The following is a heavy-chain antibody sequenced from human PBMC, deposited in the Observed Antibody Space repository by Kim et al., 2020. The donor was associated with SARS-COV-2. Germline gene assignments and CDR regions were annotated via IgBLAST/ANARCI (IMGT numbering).Heavy chain of an antibody. CDR3: ARDGPVGYYDILTGYYMNTQFDS. Sequence: ASVKVSCKASGYTFTSYGISWVRQAPGQGLEWMGWISAYNGNTNYAQKLQGRVTMTTDTSTSTAYMELRSLRSDDTAVYYCARDGPVGYYDILTGYYMNTQFDSWGQGTLVTVSS. J-gene: IGHJ4*02. D-gene: IGHD3-9*01. CDR2: ISAYNGNT. V-gene: IGHV1-18*01. CDR1: GYTFTSYG.